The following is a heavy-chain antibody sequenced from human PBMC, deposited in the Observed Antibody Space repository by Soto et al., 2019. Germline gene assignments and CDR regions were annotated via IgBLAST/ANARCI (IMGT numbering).Heavy chain of an antibody. CDR1: GESISSSSYY. Sequence: PSETLSLTCIVSGESISSSSYYWGWIRQPPGKGLEWIGEISQRGNTNYSPSLKSRVSTSIDTSKKQFSLNLASVSAADTAVYYCARAPKVSRSSQTRPDFWGQGTLVTVSS. CDR2: ISQRGNT. V-gene: IGHV4-39*07. CDR3: ARAPKVSRSSQTRPDF. D-gene: IGHD6-6*01. J-gene: IGHJ4*02.